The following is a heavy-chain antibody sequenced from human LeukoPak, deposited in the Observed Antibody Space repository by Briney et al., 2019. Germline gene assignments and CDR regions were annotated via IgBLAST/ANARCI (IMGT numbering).Heavy chain of an antibody. Sequence: GGSLRLSCAAFGFTFSNYAMNWVRQAPGKGLEWVSVIGGSGGDTYYADSVKGRFTISRDNSKNRLYLRMNSLRAEDTAVYYCSTSSSVFGYWGQGTLVTVSS. CDR2: IGGSGGDT. CDR1: GFTFSNYA. V-gene: IGHV3-23*01. J-gene: IGHJ4*02. D-gene: IGHD2-2*01. CDR3: STSSSVFGY.